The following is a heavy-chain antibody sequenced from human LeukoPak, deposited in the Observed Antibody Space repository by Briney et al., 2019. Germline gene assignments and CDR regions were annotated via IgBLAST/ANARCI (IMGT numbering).Heavy chain of an antibody. Sequence: PLASVKVSCKASGGTFSSYAISWVRQAPGKGLEWMGRTIPILGIANYAQKFKGGVTITADKSTSTAYMELSSLRSEDTAVYYCARENPDTSGNYRFDPWGQGTLVTVSS. D-gene: IGHD3-22*01. CDR2: TIPILGIA. J-gene: IGHJ5*02. CDR1: GGTFSSYA. V-gene: IGHV1-69*04. CDR3: ARENPDTSGNYRFDP.